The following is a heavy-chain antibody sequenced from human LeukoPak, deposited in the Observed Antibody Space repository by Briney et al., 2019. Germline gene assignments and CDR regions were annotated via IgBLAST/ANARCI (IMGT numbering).Heavy chain of an antibody. V-gene: IGHV1-2*02. J-gene: IGHJ6*02. CDR2: VDPDSGGT. Sequence: ASVNVSCKASGYTSTGHYIYWARQAPGQGPEWMGWVDPDSGGTKYAQNFRGRVTMTRDTSISTAYMEVRGLRSDDTAVYFCAKGHYGMDVWGQGTTVTVSS. CDR3: AKGHYGMDV. CDR1: GYTSTGHY.